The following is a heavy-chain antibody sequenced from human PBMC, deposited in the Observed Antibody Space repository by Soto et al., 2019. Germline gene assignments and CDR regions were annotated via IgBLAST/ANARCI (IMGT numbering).Heavy chain of an antibody. V-gene: IGHV3-21*01. CDR2: ISSSSSYI. CDR3: ARDNPYYYDSSGYYPFDY. CDR1: GFTFSSYS. Sequence: GGSLRLSCAASGFTFSSYSMNWVRQAPGKGLEWVSSISSSSSYIYYADSVKGRFTISRDNAKNSLYLQMNSLRAEDTAVYYCARDNPYYYDSSGYYPFDYWGQGTLVTVSS. J-gene: IGHJ4*02. D-gene: IGHD3-22*01.